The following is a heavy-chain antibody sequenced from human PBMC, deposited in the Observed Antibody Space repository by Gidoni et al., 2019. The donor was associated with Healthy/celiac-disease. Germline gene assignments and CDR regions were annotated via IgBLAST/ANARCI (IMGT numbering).Heavy chain of an antibody. D-gene: IGHD3-3*01. CDR3: ASGSIFGVVIGKPPYYYYGMDV. Sequence: QVQLVQSGAEVKKPGASVKVSCTASGYTFTSYDINWVRQATGQGLEWMGWMNPNRGNTGYAQKFQGRVTMTRNTSISTAYMELSSLRSEDTAVYYCASGSIFGVVIGKPPYYYYGMDVWGQGTTVTVSS. V-gene: IGHV1-8*01. J-gene: IGHJ6*02. CDR1: GYTFTSYD. CDR2: MNPNRGNT.